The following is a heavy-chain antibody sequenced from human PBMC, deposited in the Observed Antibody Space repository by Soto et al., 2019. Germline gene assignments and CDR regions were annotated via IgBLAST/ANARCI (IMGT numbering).Heavy chain of an antibody. V-gene: IGHV3-11*01. J-gene: IGHJ6*03. Sequence: GSLRLSCAASGFTFSDYYMSWIRQAPGKGLEWVSYISSSGSTIYYADSVKGRFTISRDNAKNSLYLQMNSLRAEDTAVYYCARFLPHWYSMDVWGKGTTVTVSS. CDR1: GFTFSDYY. CDR3: ARFLPHWYSMDV. CDR2: ISSSGSTI. D-gene: IGHD1-1*01.